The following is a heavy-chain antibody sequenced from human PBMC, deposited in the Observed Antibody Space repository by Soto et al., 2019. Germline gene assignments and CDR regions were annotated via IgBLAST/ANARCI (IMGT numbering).Heavy chain of an antibody. CDR1: GLTFKNYA. CDR2: ITGSGGST. V-gene: IGHV3-23*01. D-gene: IGHD7-27*01. CDR3: AKGKGELGYYVMDV. J-gene: IGHJ6*02. Sequence: PGGSLRLSCAASGLTFKNYAMSWVRQAPGKGLEWVSTITGSGGSTYYAGSVKGRFTISRDNSKNTLYLQMNTLTGEDRAVYYCAKGKGELGYYVMDVWGQGTTVTVSS.